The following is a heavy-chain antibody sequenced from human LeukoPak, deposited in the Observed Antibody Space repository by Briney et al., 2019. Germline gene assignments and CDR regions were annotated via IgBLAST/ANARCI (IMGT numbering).Heavy chain of an antibody. V-gene: IGHV1-46*01. J-gene: IGHJ4*02. CDR2: INPSGGST. D-gene: IGHD1-26*01. Sequence: GASVKVSGKTSGYTFISYYMHWVRQAPGQGLEWMGIINPSGGSTTYAQKFQGRVTVTRDTSTSTVYMELSRLRSEDTAVYYCARGGSYSEFDYWGQGTLVTVSS. CDR1: GYTFISYY. CDR3: ARGGSYSEFDY.